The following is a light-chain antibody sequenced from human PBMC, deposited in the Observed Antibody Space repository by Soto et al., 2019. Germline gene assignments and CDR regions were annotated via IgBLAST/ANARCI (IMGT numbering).Light chain of an antibody. CDR2: EAS. Sequence: DIQMTQSPSAVSASVGDTVTIICRASQSISKWLAWYQQKPGTAPKLLIYEASKLESGVSPRFSGSGSGTEFTLTITSLQAGDFATYYGQQYNNFLFTVGPGTKVDI. V-gene: IGKV1-5*02. J-gene: IGKJ3*01. CDR1: QSISKW. CDR3: QQYNNFLFT.